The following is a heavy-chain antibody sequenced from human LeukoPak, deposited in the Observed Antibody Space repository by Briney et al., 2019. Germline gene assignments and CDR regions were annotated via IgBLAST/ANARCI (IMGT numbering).Heavy chain of an antibody. V-gene: IGHV3-30-3*01. J-gene: IGHJ4*02. CDR2: ISYDAYNE. Sequence: GRSLRLSCAASGFTFSSYAMHWVRQAPGKGLEWVAVISYDAYNEYYADSVKGRFTISRDNSKNTLYLQMNSLRDEDTAVYYCARDFSGASRIDYWGQGTLVTVSS. CDR3: ARDFSGASRIDY. CDR1: GFTFSSYA. D-gene: IGHD4/OR15-4a*01.